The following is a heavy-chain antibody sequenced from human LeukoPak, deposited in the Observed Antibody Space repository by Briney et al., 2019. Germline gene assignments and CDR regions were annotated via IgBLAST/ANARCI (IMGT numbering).Heavy chain of an antibody. D-gene: IGHD6-19*01. V-gene: IGHV3-30*18. CDR2: ITFDGHNK. J-gene: IGHJ4*02. CDR1: GITFSDYG. Sequence: GGSLRLSSAASGITFSDYGMHWVRQAPGRGLEWVTVITFDGHNKFYSDSVKGRFTVSRDNSKNTLYLQMNSLRAEDTAVYYCAKVWSPSGWFWGYFDYWGQGTLVTVSS. CDR3: AKVWSPSGWFWGYFDY.